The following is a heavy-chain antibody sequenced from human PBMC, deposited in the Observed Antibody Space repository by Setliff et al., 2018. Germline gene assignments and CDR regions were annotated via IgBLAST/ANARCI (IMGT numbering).Heavy chain of an antibody. CDR1: GGSFSGYY. J-gene: IGHJ4*02. CDR3: ARGGVRGEY. CDR2: INHSGST. Sequence: SETLSLTCAVCGGSFSGYYWSWIRQPPGKGLEWIGEINHSGSTNYNPSLKSRVTISVDTSKNQFSLKLSSVTAADTAVYYCARGGVRGEYWGQGTLVTVSS. V-gene: IGHV4-34*01. D-gene: IGHD3-10*01.